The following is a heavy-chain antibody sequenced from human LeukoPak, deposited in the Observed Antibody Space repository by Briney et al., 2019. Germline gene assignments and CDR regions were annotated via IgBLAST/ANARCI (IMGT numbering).Heavy chain of an antibody. J-gene: IGHJ6*03. CDR1: GFTVSSNY. Sequence: GGSLRLSCAASGFTVSSNYMSWVRQAPGKGLEWVSVIYSGGSTYYADSVKGRFTISRDSSKNTLYLQMNSLRPEDTAVYYCARFYYLDVWGKGTTVTVSS. CDR2: IYSGGST. CDR3: ARFYYLDV. V-gene: IGHV3-66*02.